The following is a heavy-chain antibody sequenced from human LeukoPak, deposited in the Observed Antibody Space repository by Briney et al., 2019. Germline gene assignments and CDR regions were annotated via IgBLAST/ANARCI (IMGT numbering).Heavy chain of an antibody. CDR1: GYTFTSYG. D-gene: IGHD6-13*01. J-gene: IGHJ5*02. Sequence: ASVKVSCKASGYTFTSYGISWVRQAPGQGLEWMGWISAYNGNTNYAQKLQGRVTMTTDTSTSTAYMELRSLRSDDTAVYYCARDRYNSEWYSSSWYLWFDPWGQGTLVTVSS. CDR2: ISAYNGNT. V-gene: IGHV1-18*01. CDR3: ARDRYNSEWYSSSWYLWFDP.